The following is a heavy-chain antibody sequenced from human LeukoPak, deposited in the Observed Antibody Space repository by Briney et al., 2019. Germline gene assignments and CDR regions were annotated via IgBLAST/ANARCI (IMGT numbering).Heavy chain of an antibody. D-gene: IGHD4-17*01. CDR2: IYSGGAT. Sequence: GGSLRLSCAASGFTVSSNYMSWVRQAPGKGLEWVSVIYSGGATYYTESAKGRFTISRDNSKNTLYLQMNSLRAEDTAVYYCAKVGHDYGDFYGYYFDYWGQGTLVTVSS. V-gene: IGHV3-53*01. CDR1: GFTVSSNY. CDR3: AKVGHDYGDFYGYYFDY. J-gene: IGHJ4*02.